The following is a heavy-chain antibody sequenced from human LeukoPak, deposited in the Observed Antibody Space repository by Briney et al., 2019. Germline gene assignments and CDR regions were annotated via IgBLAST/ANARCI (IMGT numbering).Heavy chain of an antibody. CDR2: INPNSGGT. CDR3: ARGAYYYDSSAHHDY. Sequence: ASVKVSCKASGYTFTGYYMHWVRQAPGQGLEWMGWINPNSGGTNYAQKFQGRVTMTRDTSISTAYIELSRLRSDDTAVYYCARGAYYYDSSAHHDYWGQGTLVTVSS. J-gene: IGHJ4*02. CDR1: GYTFTGYY. D-gene: IGHD3-22*01. V-gene: IGHV1-2*02.